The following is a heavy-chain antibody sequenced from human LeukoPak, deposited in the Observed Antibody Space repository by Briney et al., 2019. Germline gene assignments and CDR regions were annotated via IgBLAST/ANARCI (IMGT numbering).Heavy chain of an antibody. CDR3: ARGHSAYGTGFDY. Sequence: SETLSLTCTVSGGSISSYYWSWIRQPPGKGLEWIGYIYYSGSTNYNPSLKSRVTISVDTSKNQFSLKLSSVTAADTAVYYCARGHSAYGTGFDYWGQGTLVTVSS. J-gene: IGHJ4*02. CDR2: IYYSGST. CDR1: GGSISSYY. V-gene: IGHV4-59*01. D-gene: IGHD5-12*01.